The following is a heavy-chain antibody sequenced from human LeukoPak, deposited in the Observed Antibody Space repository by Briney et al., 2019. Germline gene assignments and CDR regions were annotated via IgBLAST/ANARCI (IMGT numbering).Heavy chain of an antibody. D-gene: IGHD3-22*01. V-gene: IGHV5-51*01. Sequence: RGESPKISCEGSGSSFTSYWIGWVRQLPGKGLEWMGIIYPGDSDTRYSPSFQGQVTISADKSISTAYLQWSSLKASDTAMYYCARPYDSSGKTYWYFDLWGRGTLVTVSS. J-gene: IGHJ2*01. CDR2: IYPGDSDT. CDR3: ARPYDSSGKTYWYFDL. CDR1: GSSFTSYW.